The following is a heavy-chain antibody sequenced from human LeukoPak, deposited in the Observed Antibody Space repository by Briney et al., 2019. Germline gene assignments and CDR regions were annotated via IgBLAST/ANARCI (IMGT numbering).Heavy chain of an antibody. D-gene: IGHD3-16*01. V-gene: IGHV3-7*01. CDR2: INQNGREK. CDR3: ARSLGDD. CDR1: GLTFSTYW. Sequence: PGGYLRLSCEVSGLTFSTYWMTWVRQAPGKGLEWVASINQNGREKYYVDSVKGRFTISRDNAEDSLYLQMNSLRDEDTAVYYCARSLGDDWGQGTLVTVSS. J-gene: IGHJ4*02.